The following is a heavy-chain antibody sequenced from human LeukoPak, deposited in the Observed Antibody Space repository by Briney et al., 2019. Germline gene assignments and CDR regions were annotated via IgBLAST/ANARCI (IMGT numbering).Heavy chain of an antibody. CDR2: LTTDGSDP. CDR3: ARSEAVAWSFDL. V-gene: IGHV3-74*01. D-gene: IGHD6-19*01. CDR1: GFTFSAYW. Sequence: GGSLRLSCAASGFTFSAYWMHWVPQAPGKGLVWVSRLTTDGSDPRYADSVQGRFTISRDNAKNTLYLQMNSLRAEDTAVYYCARSEAVAWSFDLWGRGTLVTV. J-gene: IGHJ2*01.